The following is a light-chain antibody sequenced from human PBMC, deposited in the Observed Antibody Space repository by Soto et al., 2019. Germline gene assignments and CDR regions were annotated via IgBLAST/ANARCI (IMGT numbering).Light chain of an antibody. Sequence: EIVMTQSPATLSVSPGERATLSCRASQSVSSNLAWYQQKPGQSPMLLIYGASTRATGVPARFSGSGSGTEVTLTISRLQLDDFAVYSWHQDHDWRPEFGPGTKVQIK. V-gene: IGKV3-15*01. CDR2: GAS. CDR3: HQDHDWRPE. CDR1: QSVSSN. J-gene: IGKJ3*01.